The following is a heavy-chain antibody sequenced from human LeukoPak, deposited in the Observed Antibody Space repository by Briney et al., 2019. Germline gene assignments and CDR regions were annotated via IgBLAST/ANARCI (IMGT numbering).Heavy chain of an antibody. V-gene: IGHV3-7*01. D-gene: IGHD2-15*01. Sequence: GGSLRLSCAASGFTFSGFWMSWVRQAPGKGLEWVANIKQDGSEKYYVDSVKGRLTISRDNAKNPLYLQMNSLRADDTAVYFCARLGVAVAATLWSWGQGSLVTVSS. CDR2: IKQDGSEK. CDR1: GFTFSGFW. J-gene: IGHJ4*02. CDR3: ARLGVAVAATLWS.